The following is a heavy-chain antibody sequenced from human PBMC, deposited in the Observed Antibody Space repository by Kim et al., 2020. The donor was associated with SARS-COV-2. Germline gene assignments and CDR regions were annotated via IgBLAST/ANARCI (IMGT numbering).Heavy chain of an antibody. Sequence: GGSLRLSCAASGFTFSSYWMSWVRQAPGKGLEWVANIKQDGSEKYYVDSVKGRFTISRDNAKNSLYLQMNSLRAEDTAVYYCARVVGPSITMIVPQGVGAFDIWGQGTMVTVSS. CDR3: ARVVGPSITMIVPQGVGAFDI. V-gene: IGHV3-7*01. J-gene: IGHJ3*02. D-gene: IGHD3-22*01. CDR1: GFTFSSYW. CDR2: IKQDGSEK.